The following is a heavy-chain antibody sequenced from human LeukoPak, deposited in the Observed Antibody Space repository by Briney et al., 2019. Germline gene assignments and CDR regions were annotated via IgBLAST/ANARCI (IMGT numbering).Heavy chain of an antibody. V-gene: IGHV1-69*13. D-gene: IGHD2-15*01. CDR1: GGTFSSYA. Sequence: SVKVSCKASGGTFSSYAISWVRLAPGQGLEWMGGIIPIFGTANYAQKFQGRVTITADESTSTAYMELSSLRSEDTAVYYCARGPACSGGSCYYFDYWGQGTLVTVSS. J-gene: IGHJ4*02. CDR2: IIPIFGTA. CDR3: ARGPACSGGSCYYFDY.